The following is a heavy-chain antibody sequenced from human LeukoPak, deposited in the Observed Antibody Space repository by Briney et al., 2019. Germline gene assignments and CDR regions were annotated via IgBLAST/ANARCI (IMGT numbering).Heavy chain of an antibody. V-gene: IGHV3-53*01. CDR1: GFTVSSNY. J-gene: IGHJ6*02. CDR2: IYSGGST. CDR3: ASYGSGRRPYYYYYGMDV. D-gene: IGHD3-10*01. Sequence: HPGGSLRLSCAASGFTVSSNYMSWVRQAPGKGLEWVSVIYSGGSTYYADSVKGRFTTSRDNSKNTLYLQMNSLRAEDTAVYYCASYGSGRRPYYYYYGMDVWGQGTTVTVSS.